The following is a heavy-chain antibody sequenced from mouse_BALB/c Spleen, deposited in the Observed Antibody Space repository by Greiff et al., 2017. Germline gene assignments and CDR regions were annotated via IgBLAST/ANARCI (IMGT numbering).Heavy chain of an antibody. D-gene: IGHD4-1*01. CDR1: GYSITSGYY. CDR3: ARGTGAY. J-gene: IGHJ3*01. CDR2: ISYDGSN. Sequence: ESGPGLVKPSQSLSLTCSVTGYSITSGYYWNWIRQFPGNKLEWMGYISYDGSNNYNPSLKNRISITRDTSKNQFFLKLNSVTTEDTATYYCARGTGAYWGQGTLVTVSA. V-gene: IGHV3-6*02.